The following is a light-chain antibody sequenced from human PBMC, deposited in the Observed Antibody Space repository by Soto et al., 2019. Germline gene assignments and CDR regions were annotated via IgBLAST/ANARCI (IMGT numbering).Light chain of an antibody. CDR3: QQYNSYSYT. J-gene: IGKJ2*01. CDR2: KAS. CDR1: QSISDW. V-gene: IGKV1-5*03. Sequence: DLQMTQSPSTLSASVGDRVTITCRASQSISDWLAWYQQKPGKAPKLLIYKASTLESGVPSRFSGSGSGTEFTLTISSLQPDDFATYYCQQYNSYSYTFAQGTKLEIK.